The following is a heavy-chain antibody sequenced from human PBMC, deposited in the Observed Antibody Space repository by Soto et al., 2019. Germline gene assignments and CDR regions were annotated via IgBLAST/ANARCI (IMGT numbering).Heavy chain of an antibody. V-gene: IGHV1-69*06. D-gene: IGHD3-22*01. CDR1: GGSFSTFA. CDR3: ARAYDSRGYETLYYFTY. J-gene: IGHJ4*02. CDR2: IIPIFGTT. Sequence: SVKVSCKASGGSFSTFAINWVRRAPGQGLEWMGGIIPIFGTTNYAQKFQGRVTITAGKSTSTAYMQLSSLISEDTAPYYCARAYDSRGYETLYYFTYWGQGTLVTVSS.